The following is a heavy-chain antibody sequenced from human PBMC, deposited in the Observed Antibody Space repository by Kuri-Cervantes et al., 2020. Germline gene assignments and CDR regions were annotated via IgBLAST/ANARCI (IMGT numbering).Heavy chain of an antibody. Sequence: SLRLSCAASGFTFDDYAMHWVRQAPGKGLEWVSGISWNSGSIGYADSVKGRFTISRDNAKNSLYLQMNSLRAEDTALYYCAKGREYSSSWYVMDYWGQGTLVTVSS. J-gene: IGHJ4*02. V-gene: IGHV3-9*01. CDR2: ISWNSGSI. CDR1: GFTFDDYA. D-gene: IGHD6-13*01. CDR3: AKGREYSSSWYVMDY.